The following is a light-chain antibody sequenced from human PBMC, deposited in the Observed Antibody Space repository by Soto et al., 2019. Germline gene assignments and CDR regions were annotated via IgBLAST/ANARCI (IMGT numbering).Light chain of an antibody. CDR2: DVS. CDR1: SSDVGGYNY. J-gene: IGLJ1*01. CDR3: SSYTSSSTKV. Sequence: ALTQPASVSGSPGQSITISCTGTSSDVGGYNYVSWYQQHPGKAPKLMIYDVSNRPSGVSNRFSGSKSGNTASLTISGLQAEDEADYYCSSYTSSSTKVFGTGTKLTVL. V-gene: IGLV2-14*01.